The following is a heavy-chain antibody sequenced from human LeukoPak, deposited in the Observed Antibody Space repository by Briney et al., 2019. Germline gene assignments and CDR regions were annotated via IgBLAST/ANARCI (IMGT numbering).Heavy chain of an antibody. CDR3: ARGGVAAAHFDY. J-gene: IGHJ4*02. Sequence: PGGSLRLSCVASGFTFSTSWVTWVRQAPGKGLEWVAVIWYDGSNKYYADSVKGRFTISRDNSKNTLYLQMNSLRAEDTAVYYCARGGVAAAHFDYWGQGTLVTVSS. D-gene: IGHD6-13*01. CDR2: IWYDGSNK. V-gene: IGHV3-33*08. CDR1: GFTFSTSW.